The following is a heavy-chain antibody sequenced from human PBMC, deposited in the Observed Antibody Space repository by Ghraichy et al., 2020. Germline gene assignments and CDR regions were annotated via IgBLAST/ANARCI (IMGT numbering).Heavy chain of an antibody. CDR3: ARDFYGAGDY. CDR2: CRNKASSYTT. V-gene: IGHV3-72*01. Sequence: GGSLRLSCAASGFTFTDHFMDWVRQAPGKGLEWVGRCRNKASSYTTDYAASVKGRFTISRDDSKNSVYLQMNSLKTEDTAVYYCARDFYGAGDYSGPGTLVTVSS. D-gene: IGHD3-10*01. J-gene: IGHJ4*02. CDR1: GFTFTDHF.